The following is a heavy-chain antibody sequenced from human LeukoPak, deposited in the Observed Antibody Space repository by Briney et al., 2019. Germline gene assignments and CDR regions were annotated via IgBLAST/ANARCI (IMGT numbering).Heavy chain of an antibody. Sequence: TSQTLSLTCTVSGGSISSGDYYWSWSRQPPGKGLEWIGYIYYSGSTYYNPSLKSRVTISVDTSKNQFSLKLSSVTAADTAVYYCARDLSRDGYNSFDYWGQGTLVTVSS. D-gene: IGHD5-24*01. V-gene: IGHV4-30-4*08. CDR2: IYYSGST. CDR3: ARDLSRDGYNSFDY. J-gene: IGHJ4*02. CDR1: GGSISSGDYY.